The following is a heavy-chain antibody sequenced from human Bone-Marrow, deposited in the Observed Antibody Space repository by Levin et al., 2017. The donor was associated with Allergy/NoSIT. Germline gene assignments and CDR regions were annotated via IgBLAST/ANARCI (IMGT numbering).Heavy chain of an antibody. J-gene: IGHJ4*02. CDR3: ARERGEDSIPWYESFDS. CDR2: SYYKSEWNT. V-gene: IGHV6-1*01. CDR1: GDGVSTSSAT. Sequence: RSQTLSLTCAVSGDGVSTSSATWNWIRQSPSRGLEWLGRSYYKSEWNTDYAMSVKSRITIIPDTSKNQFSLHLNSVTPEDTAVYYCARERGEDSIPWYESFDSWGQGTQVTVSS. D-gene: IGHD3-16*01.